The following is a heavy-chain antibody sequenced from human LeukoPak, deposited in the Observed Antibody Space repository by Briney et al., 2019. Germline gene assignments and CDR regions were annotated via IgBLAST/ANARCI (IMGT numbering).Heavy chain of an antibody. Sequence: SETLSLTCTVSGDSIISNIYWWDWVRLPPGKGLEWIGASFYTGRTFYSPSLKSRVTISVDTSKNQFSLDLSSATAADTAVYYCARRRHNFDFYDVWGQGTRVTVSS. CDR1: GDSIISNIYW. J-gene: IGHJ3*01. V-gene: IGHV4-39*01. CDR2: SFYTGRT. CDR3: ARRRHNFDFYDV. D-gene: IGHD3/OR15-3a*01.